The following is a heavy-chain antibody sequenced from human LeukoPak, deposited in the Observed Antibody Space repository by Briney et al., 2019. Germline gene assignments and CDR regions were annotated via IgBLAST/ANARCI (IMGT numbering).Heavy chain of an antibody. CDR1: GGSISSSSYY. J-gene: IGHJ4*02. CDR3: AGLKHKGYFDY. CDR2: IYYSGST. V-gene: IGHV4-39*01. Sequence: SETLSLTCTVSGGSISSSSYYWGWIRQPPGKGLEWIGSIYYSGSTYYNPSLKSRVTISVDTSKNQFSLKLSSVTAADTAVYYCAGLKHKGYFDYWGQGTLVTVSS.